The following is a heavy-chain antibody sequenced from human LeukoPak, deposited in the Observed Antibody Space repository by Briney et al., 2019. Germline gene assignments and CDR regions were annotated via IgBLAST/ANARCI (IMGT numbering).Heavy chain of an antibody. CDR1: GYTFTSYD. Sequence: ASVKVSCKASGYTFTSYDINWVRQATGQGLEWMGWMNPNSGNTGYAQKFQGRVTMTRNTSISTAYMELSSLRSEDTAVYYCARDIVVVPAAIAMGFSDYWGQGTLVTVSS. D-gene: IGHD2-2*01. CDR3: ARDIVVVPAAIAMGFSDY. CDR2: MNPNSGNT. V-gene: IGHV1-8*01. J-gene: IGHJ4*02.